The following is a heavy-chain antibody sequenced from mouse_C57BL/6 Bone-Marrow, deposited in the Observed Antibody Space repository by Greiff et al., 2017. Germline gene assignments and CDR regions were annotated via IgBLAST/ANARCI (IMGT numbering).Heavy chain of an antibody. V-gene: IGHV1-85*01. Sequence: VKLMESGPELVKPGASVKLSCKASGYTFTSYDINWVKQRPGQGLEWIGWIYPRDGSTKYNEKFKGKATLTVDTSSSTAYMALHSLTSEDSAVYFGARLELDGSSGDWYCDIWGTGNTVTVSS. CDR1: GYTFTSYD. CDR2: IYPRDGST. D-gene: IGHD1-1*01. J-gene: IGHJ1*03. CDR3: ARLELDGSSGDWYCDI.